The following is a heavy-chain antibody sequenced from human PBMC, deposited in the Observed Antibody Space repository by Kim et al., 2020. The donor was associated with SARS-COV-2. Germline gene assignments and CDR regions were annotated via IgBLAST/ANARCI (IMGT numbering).Heavy chain of an antibody. D-gene: IGHD2-2*01. V-gene: IGHV3-21*01. J-gene: IGHJ6*03. CDR1: GFTFSSYS. CDR3: ARWVGYCSSTSCYGYYYYYMDV. Sequence: GGSLRLSCAASGFTFSSYSMNWVRQAPGKGLEWVSSISSSSSYIYYADSVKGRFTISRDNAKYSLYLRMNSLRAEDTAVYYCARWVGYCSSTSCYGYYYYYMDVWGKGTTVTVSS. CDR2: ISSSSSYI.